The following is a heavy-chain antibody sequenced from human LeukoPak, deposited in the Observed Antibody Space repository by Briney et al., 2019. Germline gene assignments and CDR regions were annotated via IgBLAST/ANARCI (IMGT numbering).Heavy chain of an antibody. V-gene: IGHV3-74*01. CDR2: INSDGSST. J-gene: IGHJ4*02. D-gene: IGHD1-26*01. Sequence: GGSLRLSCAASGLTFSSYWMHWVRQAPGRGLVWVSRINSDGSSTSYADSVKGRFTISRDNAKNTLYLQMNSLRAEDTAVYYCARRSSGSPPYYFGYWGQGTLVTVSS. CDR3: ARRSSGSPPYYFGY. CDR1: GLTFSSYW.